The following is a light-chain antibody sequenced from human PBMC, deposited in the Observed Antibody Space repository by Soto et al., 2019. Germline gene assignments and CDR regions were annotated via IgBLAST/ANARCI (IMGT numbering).Light chain of an antibody. V-gene: IGKV3-11*01. CDR1: QSVSSY. Sequence: EIVLTQSPATLSLSPGERATLSCRASQSVSSYLAGYQQKPGQAPRLLIYDASNSATGIPPRFSGSGSGTDFTLSISSLETEDCAVYYCQQSSNWPFTFGGGTTVEIK. J-gene: IGKJ4*01. CDR2: DAS. CDR3: QQSSNWPFT.